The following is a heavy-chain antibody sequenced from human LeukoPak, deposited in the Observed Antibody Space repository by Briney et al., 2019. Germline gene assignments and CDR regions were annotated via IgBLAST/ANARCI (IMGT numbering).Heavy chain of an antibody. V-gene: IGHV3-7*03. J-gene: IGHJ4*02. Sequence: GGSLRLSCAASDFSFSNYWMTWLRQAPGKGLEWVANIRGDGSLKYYLDSVTGRFTISRDNAKNSLYLQMNSLRAEDTAVYYCAKAEFPIVVVPAASRWGQGTLVTVSS. CDR1: DFSFSNYW. CDR2: IRGDGSLK. D-gene: IGHD2-2*01. CDR3: AKAEFPIVVVPAASR.